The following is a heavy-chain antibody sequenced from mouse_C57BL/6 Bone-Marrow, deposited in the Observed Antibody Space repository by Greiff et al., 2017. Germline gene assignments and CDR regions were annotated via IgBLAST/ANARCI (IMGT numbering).Heavy chain of an antibody. Sequence: VQLQQPGAELVRPGSSVKLSCKASGYTFTSYGISWVKQRTGQGLEWIGEIYPRSGNTHYNEKFKGKATLTADKSSSTAYMELRSLTSKDSAVYFCARLLFRLWGAMDYWGQGTSVTVSS. V-gene: IGHV1-81*01. CDR1: GYTFTSYG. CDR3: ARLLFRLWGAMDY. J-gene: IGHJ4*01. CDR2: IYPRSGNT. D-gene: IGHD6-5*01.